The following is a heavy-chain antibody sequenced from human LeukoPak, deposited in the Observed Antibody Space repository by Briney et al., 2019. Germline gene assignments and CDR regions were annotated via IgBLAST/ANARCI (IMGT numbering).Heavy chain of an antibody. CDR3: AKEGRLTVAAVVVENYFDY. Sequence: GGSLRLSCAGSGITFNRAAMSWVRQAPGKGLEWVSGISGSGGDTYYSDSVKGRFTISRDNAKTTVYLQMNSLRTEDTAEYYCAKEGRLTVAAVVVENYFDYWGQGTPVTVSA. CDR1: GITFNRAA. J-gene: IGHJ4*02. CDR2: ISGSGGDT. D-gene: IGHD3-22*01. V-gene: IGHV3-23*01.